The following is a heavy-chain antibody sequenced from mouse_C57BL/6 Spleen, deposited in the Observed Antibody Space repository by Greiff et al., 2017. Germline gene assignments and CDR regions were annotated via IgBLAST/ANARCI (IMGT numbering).Heavy chain of an antibody. CDR1: GFTFTDYY. Sequence: EVKLVESGGGLVQPGGSLSLSCAASGFTFTDYYMSWVRQPPGKALEWLGFIRNKANGYTTEYSASVKGRFTISRDNSQSILYLQMNALRAEDSATYYGARSQTGSAWFAYWGRGNLVTVSA. CDR3: ARSQTGSAWFAY. D-gene: IGHD4-1*01. CDR2: IRNKANGYTT. J-gene: IGHJ3*01. V-gene: IGHV7-3*01.